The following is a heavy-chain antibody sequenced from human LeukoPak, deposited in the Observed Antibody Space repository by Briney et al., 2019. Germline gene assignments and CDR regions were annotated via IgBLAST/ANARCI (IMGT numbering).Heavy chain of an antibody. CDR1: GGTFSSYA. CDR2: IIPIFGTA. J-gene: IGHJ6*03. CDR3: ASGFVRPPYYYYMDV. Sequence: SVKVSSKASGGTFSSYAISWVRQAPGQGLEWMGGIIPIFGTANYAQKFPGRVTITTDESTSTAYMELSSLRSEDTAVYYCASGFVRPPYYYYMDVWGKGTTVTVSS. D-gene: IGHD3-10*01. V-gene: IGHV1-69*05.